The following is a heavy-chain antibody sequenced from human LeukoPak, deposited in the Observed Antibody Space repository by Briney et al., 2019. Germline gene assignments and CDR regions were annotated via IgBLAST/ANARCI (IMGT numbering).Heavy chain of an antibody. V-gene: IGHV1-69*13. Sequence: ASVKVSCKASGGTFSSYAISWVRQAPGQGLEWMGGIIPIFGTANYAQKFQGRVTITADESTSTAYMELSSLRSEDTAVYYCARVQMVRGVIITSHYYMDVWGKGTTVTISS. CDR3: ARVQMVRGVIITSHYYMDV. CDR1: GGTFSSYA. D-gene: IGHD3-10*01. CDR2: IIPIFGTA. J-gene: IGHJ6*03.